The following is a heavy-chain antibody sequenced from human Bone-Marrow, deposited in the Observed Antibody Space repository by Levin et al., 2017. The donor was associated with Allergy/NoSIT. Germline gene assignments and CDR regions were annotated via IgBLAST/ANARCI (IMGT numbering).Heavy chain of an antibody. V-gene: IGHV3-33*01. J-gene: IGHJ4*02. Sequence: LSLTCAASGFTFSSYGMHWVRQAPGKGLEWVAVIWYDGSNKYYADSVKGRFTISRDNSKNTLYLQMNSLRAEDTAVYYCARDQGSGSYYSFDYWGQGTLVTVSS. D-gene: IGHD3-10*01. CDR3: ARDQGSGSYYSFDY. CDR2: IWYDGSNK. CDR1: GFTFSSYG.